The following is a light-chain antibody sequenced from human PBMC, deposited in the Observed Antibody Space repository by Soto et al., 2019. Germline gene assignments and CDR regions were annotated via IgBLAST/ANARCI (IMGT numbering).Light chain of an antibody. CDR3: GTWDAGLSGYV. CDR2: GNN. CDR1: SSNIGNNY. V-gene: IGLV1-51*01. J-gene: IGLJ1*01. Sequence: QPVLTQPPSVSAAPGQKVSISCTGSSSNIGNNYVSWYQQFPGTAPKLLIYGNNKRPSGIPDRFSGSKSGTSATLGITGLQTGDEADYYCGTWDAGLSGYVFGTGTKVTVL.